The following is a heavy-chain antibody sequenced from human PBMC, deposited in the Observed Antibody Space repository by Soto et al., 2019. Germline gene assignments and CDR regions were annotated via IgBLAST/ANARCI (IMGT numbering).Heavy chain of an antibody. CDR1: GYTCTGYA. V-gene: IGHV1-18*01. D-gene: IGHD4-17*01. J-gene: IGHJ1*01. CDR3: ARCSKDYGGDGLSLKY. Sequence: QVQLVQSGAEVKGPGASVKVSCKPSGYTCTGYAFSWVRQAPGQGLEWMGWVSAYSGHAIYSHKFQGRVNLTTDAFLTTTFMVGRSLGSDDTAVYYCARCSKDYGGDGLSLKYWGEGTLVTVSS. CDR2: VSAYSGHA.